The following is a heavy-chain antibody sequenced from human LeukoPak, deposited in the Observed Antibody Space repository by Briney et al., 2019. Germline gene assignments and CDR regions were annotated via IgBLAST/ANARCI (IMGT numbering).Heavy chain of an antibody. CDR2: SSSSTTYI. CDR1: GFTFSDYS. V-gene: IGHV3-21*01. CDR3: ARGIYSGSKCYFVY. Sequence: GGSLRLSCAGSGFTFSDYSMNWVRQAPGKGLEWVSSSSSSTTYIYYADSVKGRFTISRDNAKNSLYLQMNSLRAEDTAVYYCARGIYSGSKCYFVYWGQGTLVTVSS. J-gene: IGHJ4*02. D-gene: IGHD5-12*01.